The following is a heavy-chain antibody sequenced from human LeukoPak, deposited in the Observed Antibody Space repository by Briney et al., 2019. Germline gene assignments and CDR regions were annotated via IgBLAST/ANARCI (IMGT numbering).Heavy chain of an antibody. Sequence: GGSLRLSSAASGFTFSSYAMHWVRQAPGKGLEWVAVISYDGSNKYYADSVKGRFTISRDNSKNTLYLQMNSLRAEDTAVYYCARDGDYYDSSGYYSWPKYYYYGMDVWGQGTTVTVSS. J-gene: IGHJ6*02. CDR1: GFTFSSYA. V-gene: IGHV3-30-3*01. CDR2: ISYDGSNK. CDR3: ARDGDYYDSSGYYSWPKYYYYGMDV. D-gene: IGHD3-22*01.